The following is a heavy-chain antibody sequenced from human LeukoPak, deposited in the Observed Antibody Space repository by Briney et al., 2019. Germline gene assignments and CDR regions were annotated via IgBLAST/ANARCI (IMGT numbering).Heavy chain of an antibody. CDR1: GFTFRSHA. CDR3: AKDPLVRGVTYDY. D-gene: IGHD3-10*01. J-gene: IGHJ4*02. Sequence: PGGSLRLSCAASGFTFRSHALSWVRQAPGKGLEWVSAVSGSGSSTYYADSVKGRFTISRDNSKNTLYLQMNSLRVEDTAVYYCAKDPLVRGVTYDYWGQGTRVTVSS. V-gene: IGHV3-23*01. CDR2: VSGSGSST.